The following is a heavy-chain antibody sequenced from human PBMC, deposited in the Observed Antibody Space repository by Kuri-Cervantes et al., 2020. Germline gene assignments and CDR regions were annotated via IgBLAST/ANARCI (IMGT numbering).Heavy chain of an antibody. Sequence: ASVKVSCKASGYTFTSYYMHWVRQAPGQGLEWMGIINPSGGSTSYAQKFQGRVTMTRDTSTSTVYMELSSLRSEDTAVYYCARRPGANDSSGYYQSYYCYYGMDVWGQGTTVTVSS. J-gene: IGHJ6*02. CDR1: GYTFTSYY. CDR2: INPSGGST. CDR3: ARRPGANDSSGYYQSYYCYYGMDV. D-gene: IGHD3-22*01. V-gene: IGHV1-46*01.